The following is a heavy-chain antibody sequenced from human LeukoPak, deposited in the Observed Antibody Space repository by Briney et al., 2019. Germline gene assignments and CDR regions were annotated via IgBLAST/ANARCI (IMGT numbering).Heavy chain of an antibody. V-gene: IGHV4-34*01. Sequence: NSSETLSLTCAVYGGSFSGYYWSWIRQPPGKGLEWIGEINHSGSTNYNPSLKSRVTISVDTSKNQFSLKLSSVTAADTAVYYCARVPGGSSGWYADYWGQGTLVTVSS. CDR3: ARVPGGSSGWYADY. J-gene: IGHJ4*02. CDR2: INHSGST. CDR1: GGSFSGYY. D-gene: IGHD6-19*01.